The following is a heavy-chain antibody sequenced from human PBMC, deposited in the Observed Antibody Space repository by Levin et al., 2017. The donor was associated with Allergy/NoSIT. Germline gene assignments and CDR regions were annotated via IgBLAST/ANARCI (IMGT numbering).Heavy chain of an antibody. CDR3: ARSSVVGSCSSTSCSSFDL. CDR1: GFTFSSCG. Sequence: TGGSLRLSCASSGFTFSSCGFNWVRQAPGKGLEWVAFISSSSDYIYYADSVKGRFTISRDNAKNSLFLQINSLKAEDSAVYYCARSSVVGSCSSTSCSSFDLWGRGTLLTVSS. V-gene: IGHV3-21*01. J-gene: IGHJ2*01. CDR2: ISSSSDYI. D-gene: IGHD2-2*01.